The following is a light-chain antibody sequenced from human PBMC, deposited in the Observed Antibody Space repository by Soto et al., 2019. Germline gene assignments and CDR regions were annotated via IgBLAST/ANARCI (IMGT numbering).Light chain of an antibody. Sequence: AIQMTQSPSSLSASVGDRVTITCRASQGIRNELAWYQQRPGNAPKLLIYASSSLQNGVPSRFRGSGSGTDFTLTSSRLQPEEFATYYCLQDSTYPRTFGQGTTVQI. CDR3: LQDSTYPRT. J-gene: IGKJ1*01. V-gene: IGKV1-6*01. CDR1: QGIRNE. CDR2: ASS.